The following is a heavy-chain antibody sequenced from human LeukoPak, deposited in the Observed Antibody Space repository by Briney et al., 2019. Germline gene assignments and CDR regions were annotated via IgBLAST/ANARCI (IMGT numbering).Heavy chain of an antibody. Sequence: GGSLRLSCAASGFTFSTFAMIWVRQPPGKGLEWVSSIFPSSDEIHYADSVRGRFTISRDNSKSTLSLQMDSLRAEDTAIYYCATYRQVLLPFESWGQGTLVTVSS. CDR1: GFTFSTFA. D-gene: IGHD2-8*02. J-gene: IGHJ4*02. CDR3: ATYRQVLLPFES. CDR2: IFPSSDEI. V-gene: IGHV3-23*01.